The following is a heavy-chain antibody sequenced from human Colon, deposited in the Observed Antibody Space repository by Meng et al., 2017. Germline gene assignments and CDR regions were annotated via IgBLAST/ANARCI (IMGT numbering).Heavy chain of an antibody. CDR2: IGHSGIT. V-gene: IGHV4-39*01. CDR1: GGSISTSGYY. J-gene: IGHJ5*02. Sequence: QPQLQESGPGLVKPSEALFLPRSVSGGSISTSGYYWGWIRPPPGKGLEWIGSIGHSGITYYTPSLKSRVTVSIDTSKSQFSLKLTSVTAADTAVYYCVRSSGWVRTGFDPWGQGTLVTVSS. CDR3: VRSSGWVRTGFDP. D-gene: IGHD6-19*01.